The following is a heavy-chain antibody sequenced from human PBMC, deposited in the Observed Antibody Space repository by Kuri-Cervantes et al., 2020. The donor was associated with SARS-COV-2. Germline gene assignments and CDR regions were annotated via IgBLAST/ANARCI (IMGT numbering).Heavy chain of an antibody. CDR1: GYSISSGYY. CDR2: IYHSGST. Sequence: SQTLSLTCAVSGYSISSGYYWGWIRQPPGKGLEWIGSIYHSGSTYYNPSLKSRVTISVDTSKNQFSLKLSSVTAADTAVYYCARIGKVESYYDSSGYYPFDCWGHGTRITVSS. CDR3: ARIGKVESYYDSSGYYPFDC. J-gene: IGHJ4*01. V-gene: IGHV4-38-2*01. D-gene: IGHD3-22*01.